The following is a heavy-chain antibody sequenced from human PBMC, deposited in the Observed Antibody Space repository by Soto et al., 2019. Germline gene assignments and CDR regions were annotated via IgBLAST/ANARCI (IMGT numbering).Heavy chain of an antibody. D-gene: IGHD6-6*01. J-gene: IGHJ4*02. CDR1: GGSISSGDYY. Sequence: QVQLQESGPGLVKPSQTLSLTCTVSGGSISSGDYYWSWIRQPPGKGLEWIGYIYYSGSTYYNPSXXSRVTISVDTXXNXFXXKLSSVTAADTAVYYCARANPEYSSSSVRSSDFDYWGQGTLVTVSS. V-gene: IGHV4-30-4*01. CDR3: ARANPEYSSSSVRSSDFDY. CDR2: IYYSGST.